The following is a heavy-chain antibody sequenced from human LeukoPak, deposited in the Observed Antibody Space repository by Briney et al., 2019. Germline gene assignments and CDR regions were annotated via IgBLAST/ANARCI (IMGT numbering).Heavy chain of an antibody. D-gene: IGHD2/OR15-2a*01. Sequence: ASVKVSCKASGYTFTTYYIHWVRQAPGQGLEWMGIISPSGAITSYAQKFQGRVTMTRDTSTSTVYMELSSLRPEDTALYYCAKDRAARGRGNYFYMDVWGKGTTVTVSS. V-gene: IGHV1-46*01. J-gene: IGHJ6*03. CDR2: ISPSGAIT. CDR1: GYTFTTYY. CDR3: AKDRAARGRGNYFYMDV.